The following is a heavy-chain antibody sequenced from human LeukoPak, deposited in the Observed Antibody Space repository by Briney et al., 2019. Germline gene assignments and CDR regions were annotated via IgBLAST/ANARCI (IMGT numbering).Heavy chain of an antibody. D-gene: IGHD3-10*01. J-gene: IGHJ5*02. V-gene: IGHV3-73*01. CDR2: IRSKANSYAT. CDR3: TRLSSVFTMVRGVLNWFDP. Sequence: GGSLRLSCAASGFTFSGSAMHWVRQASGKGLEWVGRIRSKANSYATAYAASVKGRFTISRDDSKNTAYLQMNSLKTEDTAVYYCTRLSSVFTMVRGVLNWFDPWGQGTLVTVSS. CDR1: GFTFSGSA.